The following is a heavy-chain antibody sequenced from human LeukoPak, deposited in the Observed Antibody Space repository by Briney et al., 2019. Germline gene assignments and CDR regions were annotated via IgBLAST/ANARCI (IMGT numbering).Heavy chain of an antibody. Sequence: GASVKVSCKASGYTFTSYAMNWVRQAPGQGLEWMGWINTNTGNPTYAQGFTGRFVFSLDTSVSTAYLQISSLKAEDTAVYYRARGLWNSSSWYSYYYYYMDVWGKGTTVTVSS. V-gene: IGHV7-4-1*02. D-gene: IGHD6-13*01. J-gene: IGHJ6*03. CDR3: ARGLWNSSSWYSYYYYYMDV. CDR1: GYTFTSYA. CDR2: INTNTGNP.